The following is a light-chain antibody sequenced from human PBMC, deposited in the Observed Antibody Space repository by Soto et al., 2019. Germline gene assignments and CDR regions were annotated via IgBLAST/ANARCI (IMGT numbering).Light chain of an antibody. V-gene: IGLV4-69*01. J-gene: IGLJ3*02. CDR3: QTWGTGIRV. Sequence: QPVLTQSPSASASLGASVKLTCTLSSGHSSYAIAWHQQQPEKGPRYLMKLNSDGSHSKGDGIPDRFSGSSSGAERYLTISSLPSEDAADYYCQTWGTGIRVFGGGTKLTVL. CDR1: SGHSSYA. CDR2: LNSDGSH.